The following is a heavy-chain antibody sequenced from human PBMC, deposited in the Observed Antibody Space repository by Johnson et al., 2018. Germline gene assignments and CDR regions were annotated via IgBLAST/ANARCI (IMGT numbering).Heavy chain of an antibody. CDR2: IKGDGSVK. CDR1: GFTFSTYY. CDR3: ARDPIWGSHDY. V-gene: IGHV3-7*01. Sequence: EVQLVESGGGLVQPGGSLRLSCAASGFTFSTYYMSWVRQAPGKGLEWVGNIKGDGSVKNYVESVKGRLTISRDNAKNSMYLQINSLRAEDTAVYFCARDPIWGSHDYWGQGTLVTVSS. D-gene: IGHD3-16*01. J-gene: IGHJ4*02.